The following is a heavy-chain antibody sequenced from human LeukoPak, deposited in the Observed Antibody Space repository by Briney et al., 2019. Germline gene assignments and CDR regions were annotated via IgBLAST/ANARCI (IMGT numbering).Heavy chain of an antibody. V-gene: IGHV4-38-2*02. J-gene: IGHJ4*02. CDR3: ARKYYDSSGYYCDY. Sequence: PSETLSLTCTVSGYSISSGYYWGWIRQPPGKGLEWIGSIYHSGSTYYNPSLKSRVTISVDTPKNQFSLKLSSVTAADTAVYYCARKYYDSSGYYCDYWGQGTLVTVSS. CDR2: IYHSGST. D-gene: IGHD3-22*01. CDR1: GYSISSGYY.